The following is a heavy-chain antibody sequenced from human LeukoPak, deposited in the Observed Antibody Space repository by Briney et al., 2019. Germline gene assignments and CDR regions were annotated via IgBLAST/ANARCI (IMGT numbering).Heavy chain of an antibody. D-gene: IGHD6-13*01. CDR3: ATSDSSSS. Sequence: GGSLRLSCAASGFTFSSNAMNWVRQAPGKGLEWVSGINSDGDITYYADSVKGRFTISRDNSKNMLYLQMNSLRAEDTAVYYCATSDSSSSWGQGILVTVSS. J-gene: IGHJ4*02. CDR2: INSDGDIT. CDR1: GFTFSSNA. V-gene: IGHV3-23*01.